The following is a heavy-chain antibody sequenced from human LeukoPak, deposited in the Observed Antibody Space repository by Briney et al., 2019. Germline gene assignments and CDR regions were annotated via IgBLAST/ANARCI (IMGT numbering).Heavy chain of an antibody. V-gene: IGHV3-48*01. CDR2: ISSSSSTI. CDR1: GFTFSSYS. D-gene: IGHD2-2*01. Sequence: GGSMRPSCAAYGFTFSSYSMNWDRPAPGKGLEWVSYISSSSSTIYYADSVKGRFTISRDNDKNSLYLQMNSLRAEDTAVYYCARFGPIVVVPAAFDAFDIWGQGTMVTVSS. J-gene: IGHJ3*02. CDR3: ARFGPIVVVPAAFDAFDI.